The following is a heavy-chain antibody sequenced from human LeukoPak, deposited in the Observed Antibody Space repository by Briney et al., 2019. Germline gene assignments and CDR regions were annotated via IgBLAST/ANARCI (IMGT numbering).Heavy chain of an antibody. Sequence: GGSLRLSCAASGFTFSSYWMSWVRQAPGKGLEWVTFISSSSSYIDYADSVKGRFTISRDNAKNSLYLQMNSLRAEDTAVYYCARDYYGSGTYYRPLDYWGQGTLVTVSS. CDR3: ARDYYGSGTYYRPLDY. CDR2: ISSSSSYI. J-gene: IGHJ4*02. CDR1: GFTFSSYW. D-gene: IGHD3-10*01. V-gene: IGHV3-21*01.